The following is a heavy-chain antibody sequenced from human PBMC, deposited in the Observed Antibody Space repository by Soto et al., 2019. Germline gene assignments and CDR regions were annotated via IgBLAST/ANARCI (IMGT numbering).Heavy chain of an antibody. CDR2: ISAYNGNT. CDR3: ARAVLWFGGISGFDP. D-gene: IGHD3-10*01. V-gene: IGHV1-18*01. CDR1: GYTFTSYG. J-gene: IGHJ5*02. Sequence: ASVKVSCKASGYTFTSYGISWVRQAPGQGLEWMGWISAYNGNTNYAQKLRGRVTMTTDTSTSTAYMELRSLRSDDTAVYYCARAVLWFGGISGFDPWGQGTLVTVSS.